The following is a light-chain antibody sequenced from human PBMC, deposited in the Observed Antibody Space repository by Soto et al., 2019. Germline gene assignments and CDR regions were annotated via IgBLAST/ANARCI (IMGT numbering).Light chain of an antibody. CDR2: RNN. Sequence: QAVVTQPPSASWTPGQRVTISCSGSSSNIGSNYVYWYQQLPGTAPKLLIYRNNQRPSGVPDRFSGSKSGTSASLAISGLRSEDEADYYCAAWDDSLSGHVVFGGGTKLTVL. CDR3: AAWDDSLSGHVV. J-gene: IGLJ2*01. CDR1: SSNIGSNY. V-gene: IGLV1-47*01.